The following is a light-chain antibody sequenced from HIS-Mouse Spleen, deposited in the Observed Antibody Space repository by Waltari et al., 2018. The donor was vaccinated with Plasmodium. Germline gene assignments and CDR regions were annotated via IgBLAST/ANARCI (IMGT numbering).Light chain of an antibody. V-gene: IGKV3-15*01. Sequence: EIVMTQSPATLSVSPGERATLSCRASQSVSSNLAWDQQTPGQAPRLLIYGASTRATGIPARFSGSWSGTEFTLTISSLQSEDFAVYYCQHYNNWSFTFGPGTKVDIK. J-gene: IGKJ3*01. CDR2: GAS. CDR1: QSVSSN. CDR3: QHYNNWSFT.